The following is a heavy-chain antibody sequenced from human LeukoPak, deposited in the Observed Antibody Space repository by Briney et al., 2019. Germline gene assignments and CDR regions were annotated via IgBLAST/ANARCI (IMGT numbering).Heavy chain of an antibody. CDR2: IDSGGGNT. V-gene: IGHV3-74*01. D-gene: IGHD6-25*01. CDR1: GLTFSDAW. J-gene: IGHJ4*02. Sequence: GGSLRLSCAASGLTFSDAWMHWVRQAPGKGLVWGSRIDSGGGNTAYADSVKGGFTVSRDSGKKMVFREMNSLRAEDTAVTYCLREGGDYWGQGPRVAVSS. CDR3: LREGGDY.